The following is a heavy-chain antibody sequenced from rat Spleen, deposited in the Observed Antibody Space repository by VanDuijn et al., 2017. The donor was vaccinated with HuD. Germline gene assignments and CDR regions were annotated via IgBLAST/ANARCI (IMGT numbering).Heavy chain of an antibody. Sequence: EVQLQESGPGLVKPSQSLSLTCSVTGYSITSSYRWNWIRKFPGNKLEWMGYITSAGSTNYNPSLRGRISITRDTSKNQFFLQVNSITTEDTGTYYCARTNSPYYYVMDAWGQGASVTVSS. J-gene: IGHJ4*01. CDR3: ARTNSPYYYVMDA. CDR2: ITSAGST. V-gene: IGHV3-3*01. CDR1: GYSITSSYR.